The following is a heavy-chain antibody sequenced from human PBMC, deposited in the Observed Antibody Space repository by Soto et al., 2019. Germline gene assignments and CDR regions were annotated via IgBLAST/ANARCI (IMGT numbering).Heavy chain of an antibody. Sequence: SETLSLTCSVSGGSISGSYWSWIRQSPGKGLEWLGYVYYTGSTNYSPSLRSRVSISVDTSKNEFSLTLSSVTAADTAVYFCARSVAVPGAHIDYWGQGTQVTVSS. V-gene: IGHV4-59*01. J-gene: IGHJ4*02. CDR2: VYYTGST. CDR3: ARSVAVPGAHIDY. CDR1: GGSISGSY. D-gene: IGHD6-19*01.